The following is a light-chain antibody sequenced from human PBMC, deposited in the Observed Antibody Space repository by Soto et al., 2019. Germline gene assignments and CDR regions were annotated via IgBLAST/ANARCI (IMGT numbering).Light chain of an antibody. CDR2: EVS. CDR1: SSDVGGYNY. CDR3: SSYAGSNNVI. V-gene: IGLV2-8*01. J-gene: IGLJ2*01. Sequence: QSVLTRPPSASGSPGQSVTISCTGTSSDVGGYNYVSWYQQHPGKAPKLMIYEVSKRPSGVPDRFSGSKSGNTASLTVSGLQAEDEAGYYCSSYAGSNNVIFGGGTKLTVL.